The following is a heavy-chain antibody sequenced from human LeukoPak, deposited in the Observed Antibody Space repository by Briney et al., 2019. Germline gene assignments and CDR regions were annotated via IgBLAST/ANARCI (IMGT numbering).Heavy chain of an antibody. CDR2: ISAYNGNT. CDR1: GYTFTNYG. D-gene: IGHD2-8*01. V-gene: IGHV1-18*01. CDR3: ARDPCANGVCYFDF. Sequence: ASVKVSCKASGYTFTNYGISWVRQAPGQGLEWMGWISAYNGNTNYAQKLQGRVTMTTDTSTSTAYMELRSLRSDDTAVYYCARDPCANGVCYFDFWAREPWSPSPQ. J-gene: IGHJ4*02.